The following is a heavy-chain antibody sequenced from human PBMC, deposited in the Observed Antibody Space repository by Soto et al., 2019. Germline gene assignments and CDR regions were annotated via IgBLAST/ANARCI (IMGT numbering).Heavy chain of an antibody. CDR3: XXXXXXXXXXXPYY. CDR2: ISHDGSNK. V-gene: IGHV3-30*03. Sequence: QVQLVESGGGVVQPGRSLRLSCTASGFTFRNYGMHWVRQAPGXGXXWVAVISHDGSNKYYADSVKGRFTISRDNSKNTLYLQMXSLRXDDTAVXXXXXXXXXXXXXXPYYWGQGTLVTVSS. J-gene: IGHJ4*02. CDR1: GFTFRNYG.